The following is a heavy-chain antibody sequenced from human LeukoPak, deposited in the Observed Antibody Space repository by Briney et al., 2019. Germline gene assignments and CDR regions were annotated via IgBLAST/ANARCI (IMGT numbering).Heavy chain of an antibody. CDR1: GFTFSSYS. Sequence: GGSLRLSCAASGFTFSSYSMNWVRQAPGKGLEWVSSISSSSSYIYYADSVKGRFTISRDNAKNSLYLQMNSLRAEDTAVYYCARVGPYYYDSSGYWSDWYFDLWGRGTLVTVSS. CDR2: ISSSSSYI. D-gene: IGHD3-22*01. V-gene: IGHV3-21*01. CDR3: ARVGPYYYDSSGYWSDWYFDL. J-gene: IGHJ2*01.